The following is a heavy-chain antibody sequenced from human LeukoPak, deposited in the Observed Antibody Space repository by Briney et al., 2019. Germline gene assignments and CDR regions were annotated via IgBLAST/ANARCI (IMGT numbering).Heavy chain of an antibody. CDR3: GRLSTRFCSGGTCYTNGAVDI. V-gene: IGHV4-59*08. D-gene: IGHD2-15*01. J-gene: IGHJ3*02. Sequence: SETLSLTCTVSGGSISSYYWSWIRQPPGQGLEWIGYLFYSGSTNYNPSLKSRVTMSVDTSNKQFSLRLSSVTAADTALYYCGRLSTRFCSGGTCYTNGAVDIWGQGTRVTVSS. CDR2: LFYSGST. CDR1: GGSISSYY.